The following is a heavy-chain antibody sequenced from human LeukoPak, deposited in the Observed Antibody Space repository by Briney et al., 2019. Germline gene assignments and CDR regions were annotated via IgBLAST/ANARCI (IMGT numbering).Heavy chain of an antibody. D-gene: IGHD5-18*01. CDR3: AKGHTYGMI. J-gene: IGHJ1*01. CDR2: LSPNGTSL. Sequence: PGGSLRLSCAASGFTFSDFYMSWLRQTPGKGPEWVSYLSPNGTSLDYADSVKGRFTISRDNAKDSLYLQMNNLGAEDTAVYYCAKGHTYGMIWGQGAPVTVSS. CDR1: GFTFSDFY. V-gene: IGHV3-11*01.